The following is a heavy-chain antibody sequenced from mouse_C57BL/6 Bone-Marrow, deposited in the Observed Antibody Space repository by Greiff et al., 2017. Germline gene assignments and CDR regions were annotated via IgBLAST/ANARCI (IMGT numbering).Heavy chain of an antibody. V-gene: IGHV7-3*01. CDR2: IRNKANGYTT. J-gene: IGHJ1*03. CDR1: GFTFTDYY. D-gene: IGHD2-4*01. CDR3: ARYMRGWDYDYDGYFDV. Sequence: EVQLVESGGGLVQPGGSLSLSCAASGFTFTDYYMSWVRQPPGKALEWLGFIRNKANGYTTEYSASVKGRFTISRDNSQSILYLQMNALRAEDSATYYCARYMRGWDYDYDGYFDVWGTGTTVTVSS.